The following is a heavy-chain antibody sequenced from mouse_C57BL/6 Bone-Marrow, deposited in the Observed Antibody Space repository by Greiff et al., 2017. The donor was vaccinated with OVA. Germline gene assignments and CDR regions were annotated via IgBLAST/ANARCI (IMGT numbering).Heavy chain of an antibody. CDR1: GYSITSGYY. CDR2: ISYDGSN. Sequence: ESGPGLVKPSQSLSLTCSVTGYSITSGYYWNWIRQFPGNKLEWMGYISYDGSNNYNPSLKNRISITRDTSKNQFFLKLNSVTTEDTATDYCARGIYYYAMDDWGQGTSVTVSS. V-gene: IGHV3-6*01. J-gene: IGHJ4*01. CDR3: ARGIYYYAMDD.